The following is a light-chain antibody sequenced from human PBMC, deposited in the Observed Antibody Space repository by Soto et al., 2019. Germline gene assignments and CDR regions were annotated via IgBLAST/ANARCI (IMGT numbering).Light chain of an antibody. Sequence: EIVLTQSPGPLSCSPGDRATLSCRASQSVSSSYLAWYQQKPGQAPRLVIYGASRRASDIPGRFSGSASGTDFTLTISRLVPEDFAVYYCQQYGTSPYTFGQGTKLEMK. CDR3: QQYGTSPYT. CDR2: GAS. J-gene: IGKJ2*01. V-gene: IGKV3-20*01. CDR1: QSVSSSY.